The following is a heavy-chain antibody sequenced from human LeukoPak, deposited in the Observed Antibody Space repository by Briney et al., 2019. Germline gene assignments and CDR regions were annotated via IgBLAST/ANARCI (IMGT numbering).Heavy chain of an antibody. V-gene: IGHV4-30-2*01. CDR1: GGSISSGGYS. Sequence: SETLSLTCAVSGGSISSGGYSWSWIRQPPGKGLEWIGYIYHSGSTYYNPSLKSRVTISVDRSKNQFSLKLSSVTAADTAVYYCARDRYGDHTYFDYWGRGTTVTVSS. J-gene: IGHJ4*03. CDR2: IYHSGST. D-gene: IGHD4-17*01. CDR3: ARDRYGDHTYFDY.